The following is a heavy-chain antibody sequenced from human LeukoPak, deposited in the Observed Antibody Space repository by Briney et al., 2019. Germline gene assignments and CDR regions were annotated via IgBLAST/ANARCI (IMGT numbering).Heavy chain of an antibody. D-gene: IGHD1-26*01. V-gene: IGHV3-53*01. CDR3: AKNRESYWVPELDY. Sequence: PGGSLRLSCAASGFTVSSNYMSWVRQAPGKGLEWVSVIYSGDSTNYADSVKGRFTISRDNSKNTLYLQMNSLRVEDTAVYYCAKNRESYWVPELDYWGQGTLVTVSS. CDR2: IYSGDST. J-gene: IGHJ4*02. CDR1: GFTVSSNY.